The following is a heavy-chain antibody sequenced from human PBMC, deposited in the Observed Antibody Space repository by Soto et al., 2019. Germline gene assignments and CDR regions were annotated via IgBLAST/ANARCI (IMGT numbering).Heavy chain of an antibody. J-gene: IGHJ3*01. CDR1: GYTFINYG. Sequence: QLKLLQSGAEVKKPGASVRVSCKTSGYTFINYGITWVRQAPGQGLEGMGWLSAYNGDTSSSEKLQDRFTMTTDTSTNTVYMALRSLTSDDTAVYYCARWSAIVGGAEALDVWGQGTMVIVSS. CDR2: LSAYNGDT. D-gene: IGHD1-26*01. V-gene: IGHV1-18*01. CDR3: ARWSAIVGGAEALDV.